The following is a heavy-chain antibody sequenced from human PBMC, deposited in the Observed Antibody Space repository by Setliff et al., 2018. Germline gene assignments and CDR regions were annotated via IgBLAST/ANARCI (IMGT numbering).Heavy chain of an antibody. CDR1: GFTFSSYW. V-gene: IGHV3-7*01. Sequence: GGSLRLSCAASGFTFSSYWMSWVRQAPGKGLEWVANIKQDGSEKYYVDSVKGRFTISRDNVKNSLYLQMNSLRAEDTAVYYCARDNGDYQLFGHAFDIWGQGTMVTVSS. J-gene: IGHJ3*02. CDR3: ARDNGDYQLFGHAFDI. CDR2: IKQDGSEK. D-gene: IGHD4-17*01.